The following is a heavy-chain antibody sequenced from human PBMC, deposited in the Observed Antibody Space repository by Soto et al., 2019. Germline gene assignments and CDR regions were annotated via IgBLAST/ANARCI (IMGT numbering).Heavy chain of an antibody. D-gene: IGHD4-17*01. J-gene: IGHJ4*02. CDR1: GYTFTNYD. V-gene: IGHV1-8*01. CDR2: TNPKSGYT. Sequence: QVQLVQSGAEVKKPGASVKVSCKTSGYTFTNYDINWVRQATGQGLEWMGWTNPKSGYTGSAQKFQGRVTMTRDSSIRTAYMELHSLTSEDTAVYYCARTAGDFDYSGQGTLITVSS. CDR3: ARTAGDFDY.